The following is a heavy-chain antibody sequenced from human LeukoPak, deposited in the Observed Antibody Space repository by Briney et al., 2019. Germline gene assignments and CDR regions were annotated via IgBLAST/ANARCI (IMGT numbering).Heavy chain of an antibody. V-gene: IGHV4-34*01. Sequence: PSETLSLTCAVYGGSFSGYYWSWIRQPPGKGLEWIGEINHSGSTNYNPSLKSRVTISVDTSKNQFSLKLSSVTAADTAVYYCARFATVTTLGFDYWGQGTLVTVSS. J-gene: IGHJ4*02. CDR2: INHSGST. CDR3: ARFATVTTLGFDY. D-gene: IGHD4-17*01. CDR1: GGSFSGYY.